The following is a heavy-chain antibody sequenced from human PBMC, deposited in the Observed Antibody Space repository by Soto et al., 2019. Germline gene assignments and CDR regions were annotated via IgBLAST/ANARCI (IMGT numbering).Heavy chain of an antibody. CDR3: ARMTTVTTPKYYYYYGMDV. D-gene: IGHD4-4*01. V-gene: IGHV1-18*04. Sequence: ASVKVSCKASGYTFTSYGISWVRQAPGQGLEWMGWISAYNGNTNYAQKLQGRVTMTTDTSTSTAYMELRSLRSDDTAVYYCARMTTVTTPKYYYYYGMDVWGQGTTVTVS. CDR2: ISAYNGNT. J-gene: IGHJ6*02. CDR1: GYTFTSYG.